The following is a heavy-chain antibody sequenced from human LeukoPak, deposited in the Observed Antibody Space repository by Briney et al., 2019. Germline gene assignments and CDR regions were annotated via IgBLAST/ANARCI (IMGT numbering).Heavy chain of an antibody. CDR2: IYTSGST. D-gene: IGHD6-19*01. CDR3: ARGNLAVAGTNWFDP. V-gene: IGHV4-4*07. Sequence: SETLSLTCTVSGGSISSYYWSWIRQPAGKGLEWIGRIYTSGSTNSNPSLKSRVTMSVDTSKNQFSLKLSSVTAADTAVYYCARGNLAVAGTNWFDPWGQGTLVTVSS. J-gene: IGHJ5*02. CDR1: GGSISSYY.